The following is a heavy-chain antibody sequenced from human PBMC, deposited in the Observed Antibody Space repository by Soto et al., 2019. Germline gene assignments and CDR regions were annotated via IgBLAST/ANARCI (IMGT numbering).Heavy chain of an antibody. CDR1: GGSINSDGYY. CDR3: ARVHVMVVAGSTFDY. CDR2: IYHGGTT. V-gene: IGHV4-39*07. D-gene: IGHD6-19*01. J-gene: IGHJ4*01. Sequence: PSETLSLTCIVSGGSINSDGYYWSWIRQPPGKGPEWIASIYHGGTTFYNPSLKSRITISVDTSNNQFSLKLTSVTAADTAVYYCARVHVMVVAGSTFDYWGHGTLVTVSS.